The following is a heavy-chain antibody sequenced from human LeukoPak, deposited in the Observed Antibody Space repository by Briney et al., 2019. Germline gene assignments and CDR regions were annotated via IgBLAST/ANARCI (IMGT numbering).Heavy chain of an antibody. J-gene: IGHJ4*02. Sequence: ASVKVSCKASGYXFTGYYIHWVRQAPGQGLEWMGWINPNSGGTNYAQKFQGRVTMTRDTSISTAYMELSRLRSDDTAVYYCARAYSSGWYHYWGQGTLVPVSA. CDR3: ARAYSSGWYHY. CDR1: GYXFTGYY. D-gene: IGHD6-19*01. CDR2: INPNSGGT. V-gene: IGHV1-2*02.